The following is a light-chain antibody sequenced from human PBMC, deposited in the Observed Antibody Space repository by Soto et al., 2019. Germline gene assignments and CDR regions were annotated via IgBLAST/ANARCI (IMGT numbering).Light chain of an antibody. CDR3: QQYHIYSWT. CDR2: RAS. J-gene: IGKJ1*01. Sequence: DIQMTQSPSTLSASVGDRVTISCRASQSISDWLAWYQQKPGKAPRLLIYRASSLQTGVPSRFRGSGSGTEFTLTISALQPDDFATYYCQQYHIYSWTFGQGTTVAIK. V-gene: IGKV1-5*03. CDR1: QSISDW.